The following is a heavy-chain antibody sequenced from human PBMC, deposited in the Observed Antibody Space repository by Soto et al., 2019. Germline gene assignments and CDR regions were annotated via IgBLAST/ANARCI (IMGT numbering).Heavy chain of an antibody. CDR2: INAGNGNT. CDR3: ARSIVVVTALDY. D-gene: IGHD2-21*02. CDR1: GYTFSNFA. J-gene: IGHJ4*02. V-gene: IGHV1-3*01. Sequence: ASVKVSCKASGYTFSNFAMHWVRQAPGQRLEWMGWINAGNGNTKYSQKFQGRVTITRNTSASTAYMELSSLRSEDTAVYYCARSIVVVTALDYWGQGTLVTVSS.